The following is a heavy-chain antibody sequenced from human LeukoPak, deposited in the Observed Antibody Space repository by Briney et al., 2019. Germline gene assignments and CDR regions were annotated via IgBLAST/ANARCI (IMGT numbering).Heavy chain of an antibody. D-gene: IGHD6-13*01. CDR1: GGSISSSSYY. Sequence: PSETLSLTCTVSGGSISSSSYYWGWIRQPPGKGLEWIGSIYYSGSTYYNPSLKSRVTISVDTSKNQFSLKLSSVTAADTAVYYCARGQVVGLSESEAAAGFDPWGQGTLVTVSS. CDR2: IYYSGST. V-gene: IGHV4-39*07. J-gene: IGHJ5*02. CDR3: ARGQVVGLSESEAAAGFDP.